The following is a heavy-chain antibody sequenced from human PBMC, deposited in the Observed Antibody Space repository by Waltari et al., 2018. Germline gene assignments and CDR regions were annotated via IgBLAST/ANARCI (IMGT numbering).Heavy chain of an antibody. J-gene: IGHJ4*02. Sequence: QEQLQESGPGLLNPSETLSLNCAVSGYSIRSGYYWGWVRQPPGKGLEWIGSVYHSGNTYYNPFLKSRLSISADTSNNQLSLELSSVTAADTAVYYCARGAAAGSGPLIDYWGQGILVTVSS. CDR2: VYHSGNT. D-gene: IGHD6-13*01. V-gene: IGHV4-38-2*01. CDR3: ARGAAAGSGPLIDY. CDR1: GYSIRSGYY.